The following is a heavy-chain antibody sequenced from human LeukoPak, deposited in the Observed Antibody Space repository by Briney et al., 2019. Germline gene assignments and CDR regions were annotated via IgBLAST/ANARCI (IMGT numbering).Heavy chain of an antibody. J-gene: IGHJ6*02. CDR2: ISSSSSYI. D-gene: IGHD2-15*01. CDR1: GFTFSSYS. CDR3: AKDIAPHIVVVVAASDYYYGMDV. V-gene: IGHV3-21*04. Sequence: GGSLRLSCAASGFTFSSYSMNWVRQAPGKGLEWVSSISSSSSYIYYAGSVKGRFTISRDNAKSSLYLQMNSLRAEDTALYYCAKDIAPHIVVVVAASDYYYGMDVWGQGTTVTVSS.